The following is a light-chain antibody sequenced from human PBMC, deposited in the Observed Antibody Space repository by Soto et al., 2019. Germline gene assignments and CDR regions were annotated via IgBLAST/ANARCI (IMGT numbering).Light chain of an antibody. CDR1: SSNIGNNA. V-gene: IGLV1-36*01. CDR3: AAWDDSLNGPSYV. J-gene: IGLJ1*01. CDR2: YDD. Sequence: QSVLTQPPSVSDAPRQRVTISCSGSSSNIGNNAVNWYQQLPGKAPKLLIYYDDLLPSGVSDRFSGSKSGTSASLAISGLQSEDEADYYCAAWDDSLNGPSYVFGTGTKVTVL.